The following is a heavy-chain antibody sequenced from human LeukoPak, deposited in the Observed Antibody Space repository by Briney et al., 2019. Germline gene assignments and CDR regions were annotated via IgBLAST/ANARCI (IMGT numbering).Heavy chain of an antibody. Sequence: SETLSLTCTVSGGSISSSSYYWGWIRQPPGKGLGWSGSIYYSGSTYYNPSLKSRVTISVDTSKNQFSLKLSSVTAADTAVYYCARLYGDYYFDYWGQGTLVTVSS. CDR1: GGSISSSSYY. V-gene: IGHV4-39*01. D-gene: IGHD4-17*01. CDR2: IYYSGST. CDR3: ARLYGDYYFDY. J-gene: IGHJ4*02.